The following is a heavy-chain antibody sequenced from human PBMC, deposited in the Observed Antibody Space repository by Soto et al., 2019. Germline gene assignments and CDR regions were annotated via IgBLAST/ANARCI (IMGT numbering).Heavy chain of an antibody. CDR1: GYTFTSYD. J-gene: IGHJ4*02. V-gene: IGHV1-8*01. CDR2: MNPNSGNT. Sequence: ASVKVSCKASGYTFTSYDINWVRQATGQGLEWMGWMNPNSGNTGYAQKFQGRVTMTRNTSISTAYMELSSLRSEGTAVYYCATKAKRWLQQPFDYWGQGTLVTVSS. CDR3: ATKAKRWLQQPFDY. D-gene: IGHD5-12*01.